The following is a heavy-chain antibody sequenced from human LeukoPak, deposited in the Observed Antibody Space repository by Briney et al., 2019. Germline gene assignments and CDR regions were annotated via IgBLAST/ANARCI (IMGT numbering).Heavy chain of an antibody. CDR1: GGPISSYY. J-gene: IGHJ4*02. Sequence: SETLSLTCTVSGGPISSYYWSWIRQPPGKGLEWIGYIYYSGSTNYNPSLKSRVTISVDTSKNQFSLKLSSVTAADTAVYYCARGGYSYGYDYWGQGTLVTVSS. D-gene: IGHD5-18*01. V-gene: IGHV4-59*08. CDR2: IYYSGST. CDR3: ARGGYSYGYDY.